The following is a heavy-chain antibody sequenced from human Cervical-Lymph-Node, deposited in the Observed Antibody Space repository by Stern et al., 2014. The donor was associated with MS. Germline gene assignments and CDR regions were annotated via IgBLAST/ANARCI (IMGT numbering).Heavy chain of an antibody. CDR2: ISGSIGKQ. Sequence: EVQLVESGGDLVQPGRSLRLSCAASGFRFDDYAMYWVRQAPWKGLEWVSGISGSIGKQGYADSVKVRFTISRDNVKNFLFLQMNSLRSEDTASYYCARAIGFCSGGNCEPYYYYGIDVWGQGTRVTVSS. V-gene: IGHV3-9*01. D-gene: IGHD2-15*01. J-gene: IGHJ6*02. CDR1: GFRFDDYA. CDR3: ARAIGFCSGGNCEPYYYYGIDV.